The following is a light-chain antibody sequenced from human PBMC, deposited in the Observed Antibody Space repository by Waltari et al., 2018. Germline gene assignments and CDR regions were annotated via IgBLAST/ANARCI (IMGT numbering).Light chain of an antibody. J-gene: IGKJ1*01. CDR1: QSVGTN. V-gene: IGKV3-15*01. Sequence: DIVMTQSPATLSVSPGERATLSCRASQSVGTNLAWYQPRPCQAPRLLLYGASSRATGIPTRFSGSGSGTDFTLTINSLQPEDFALYYCQQYHNWPPWAFGQGTKVEIK. CDR2: GAS. CDR3: QQYHNWPPWA.